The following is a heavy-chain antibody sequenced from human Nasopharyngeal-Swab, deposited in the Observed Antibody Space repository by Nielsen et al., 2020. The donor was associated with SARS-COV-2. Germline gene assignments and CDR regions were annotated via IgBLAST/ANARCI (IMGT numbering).Heavy chain of an antibody. CDR1: GFTVSSNY. CDR3: ASSIVVVVAALDAFDI. J-gene: IGHJ3*02. D-gene: IGHD2-15*01. Sequence: GESLKISCAASGFTVSSNYMSWVRQAPGKGLEWVSVIYSGGSTYYADSVKGRFTISRDNFKNTLYLQMNSLRAEDTAVYYCASSIVVVVAALDAFDIWGQGTMVTVSS. CDR2: IYSGGST. V-gene: IGHV3-66*01.